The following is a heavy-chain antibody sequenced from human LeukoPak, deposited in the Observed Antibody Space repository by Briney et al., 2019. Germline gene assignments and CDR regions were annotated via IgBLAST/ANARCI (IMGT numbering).Heavy chain of an antibody. V-gene: IGHV4-61*01. D-gene: IGHD6-6*01. Sequence: SETLSLTCIVSGGSVSSPNSYWSWIRQPPGKGLEWIGNVYYIGTTTYNSSLKSRVTISIDTPKNQFSLEVTSVTAADTAVYYCARNTSSSPWFDPWGQGTLVTVSS. CDR1: GGSVSSPNSY. J-gene: IGHJ5*02. CDR3: ARNTSSSPWFDP. CDR2: VYYIGTT.